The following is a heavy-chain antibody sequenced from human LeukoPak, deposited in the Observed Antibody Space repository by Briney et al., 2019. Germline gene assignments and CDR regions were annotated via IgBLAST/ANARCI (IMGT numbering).Heavy chain of an antibody. CDR3: ARDVYGSGKNWFDP. J-gene: IGHJ5*02. Sequence: GGSLRLSCAASGFTFSSYSMNWVRQAPGKGLEWVSYISSSSTIYYADSVKGRFTISRDNAKNSLYLQMNSLRAEDTAVYYCARDVYGSGKNWFDPWAREPWSPSPQ. D-gene: IGHD3-10*01. V-gene: IGHV3-48*01. CDR1: GFTFSSYS. CDR2: ISSSSTI.